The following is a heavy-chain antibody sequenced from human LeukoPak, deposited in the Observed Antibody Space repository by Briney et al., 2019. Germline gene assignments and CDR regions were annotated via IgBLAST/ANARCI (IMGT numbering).Heavy chain of an antibody. CDR2: INPSGGST. CDR3: ARISSSSITDY. V-gene: IGHV1-46*01. CDR1: GYTFTSYY. Sequence: ASVRVSCKASGYTFTSYYMHWVRQAPGQGLEWMGIINPSGGSTSYAQKFRGRVTMTRDTSTSTVYMELSSLRSDDTAVYYCARISSSSITDYWGQGTLVTVSS. J-gene: IGHJ4*02. D-gene: IGHD6-6*01.